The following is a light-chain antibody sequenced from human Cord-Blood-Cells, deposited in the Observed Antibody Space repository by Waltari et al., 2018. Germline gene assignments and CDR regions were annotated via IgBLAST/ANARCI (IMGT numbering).Light chain of an antibody. CDR2: SNN. J-gene: IGLJ1*01. Sequence: QSVLTQPPSASGTPGQRVTISCSGSSSNIGSNTVNWYQQPPGTAPKPLIYSNNQRPSGFPDRSSGSKSGTSASLAISGLQSEDEADYYCAAWDDSLNGYVFGTGTKVTVL. V-gene: IGLV1-44*01. CDR3: AAWDDSLNGYV. CDR1: SSNIGSNT.